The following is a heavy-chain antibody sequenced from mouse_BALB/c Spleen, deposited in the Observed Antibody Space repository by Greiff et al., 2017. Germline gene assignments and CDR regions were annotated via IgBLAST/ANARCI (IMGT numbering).Heavy chain of an antibody. J-gene: IGHJ2*01. CDR3: ARGGYYYGSSLDY. CDR2: IRNKANGYTT. Sequence: DVHLVESGGGLVQPGGSLRLSCATSGFTFTDYYMSWVRQPPGKALEWLGFIRNKANGYTTEYSASVKGRFTISRDNSQSILYLQMNTLRAEDSATYYCARGGYYYGSSLDYWGQGTTLTVSS. CDR1: GFTFTDYY. D-gene: IGHD1-1*01. V-gene: IGHV7-3*02.